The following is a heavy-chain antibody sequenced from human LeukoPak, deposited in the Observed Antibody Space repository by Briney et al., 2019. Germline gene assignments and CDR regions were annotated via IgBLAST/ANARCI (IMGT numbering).Heavy chain of an antibody. CDR1: GFTFSSYA. Sequence: GRSLRLSCAASGFTFSSYAMHWVRQAPGKGLEWVAVISYDGSNKYYADSVKGRFTISRGNSKNTLYLQMNSLRAEDTAVYYCARDPQWLFTFDIWGQGTMVTVSS. J-gene: IGHJ3*02. CDR2: ISYDGSNK. V-gene: IGHV3-30-3*01. D-gene: IGHD6-19*01. CDR3: ARDPQWLFTFDI.